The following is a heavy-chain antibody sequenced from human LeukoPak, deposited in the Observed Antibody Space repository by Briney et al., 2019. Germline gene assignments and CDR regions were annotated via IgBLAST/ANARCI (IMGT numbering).Heavy chain of an antibody. CDR1: GFTFSSYG. J-gene: IGHJ6*04. V-gene: IGHV3-48*03. CDR3: AKLGITMIGGV. Sequence: PGGSLRLSCAASGFTFSSYGMTWVRQAPGKGLEWVSYISSSGSTIYYADSVKGRFTISRDNAKNSLYLQMNSLRAEDTAVYYCAKLGITMIGGVWGKGTTVTISS. CDR2: ISSSGSTI. D-gene: IGHD3-10*02.